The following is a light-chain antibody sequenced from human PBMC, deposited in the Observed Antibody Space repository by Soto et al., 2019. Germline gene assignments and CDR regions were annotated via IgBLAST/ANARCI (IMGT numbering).Light chain of an antibody. CDR2: KVS. V-gene: IGKV2-30*01. J-gene: IGKJ5*01. Sequence: DLVVTQSPLSLPVTAGEPASIXXRSXQSLVYSDGNTYLNWFQQRPGQPPRRXXNKVSNRDSGGPDRCSGSGSGSDFTLKISRVEAEDVGVYYCMQGTHWPPSTFGQGTRLEIK. CDR3: MQGTHWPPST. CDR1: QSLVYSDGNTY.